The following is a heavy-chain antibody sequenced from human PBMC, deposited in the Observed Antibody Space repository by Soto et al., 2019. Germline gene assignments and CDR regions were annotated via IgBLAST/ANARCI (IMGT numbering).Heavy chain of an antibody. J-gene: IGHJ4*02. D-gene: IGHD4-17*01. Sequence: GGSLRLSCAASGFTFSSYAMSWVRQAPGKGLEWVSGIRAGGGSTYYADSVKGRFTISRDNSKNTLYLQMNSLRAEDTAVYYCANPALTTVSRPAYWGQGTLVTVSS. CDR1: GFTFSSYA. CDR3: ANPALTTVSRPAY. CDR2: IRAGGGST. V-gene: IGHV3-23*01.